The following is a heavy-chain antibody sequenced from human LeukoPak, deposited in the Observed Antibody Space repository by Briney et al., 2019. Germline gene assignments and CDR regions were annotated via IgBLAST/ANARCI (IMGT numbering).Heavy chain of an antibody. J-gene: IGHJ4*02. CDR2: ISSSSSYI. CDR1: GFTFSSYS. Sequence: GGSLRLSCAASGFTFSSYSMNWVRQAPGKGLEWVSSISSSSSYIYCADSVKGRFTISRDNAKNSLYLQMNSLRAEDTAVYYCARETVWFGVDYWGQGTLVTVSS. D-gene: IGHD3-10*01. V-gene: IGHV3-21*01. CDR3: ARETVWFGVDY.